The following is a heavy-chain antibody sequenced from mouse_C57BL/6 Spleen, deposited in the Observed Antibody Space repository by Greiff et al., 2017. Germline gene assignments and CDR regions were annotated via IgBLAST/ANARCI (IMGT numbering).Heavy chain of an antibody. CDR2: FYPGDGDT. J-gene: IGHJ2*01. Sequence: QVQLQQPGAELVKPGASVKISCKASGYAFSSYWWNWVKQRPGKGLEWIGQFYPGDGDTTYNRKFKGKATLTAAKSSSTAYMQLSSLASEDSAVYFCARGSLDYWGQGTTLTVSS. CDR3: ARGSLDY. CDR1: GYAFSSYW. V-gene: IGHV1-80*01.